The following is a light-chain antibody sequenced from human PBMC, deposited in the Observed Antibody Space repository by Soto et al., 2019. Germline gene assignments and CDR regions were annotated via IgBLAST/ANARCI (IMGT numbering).Light chain of an antibody. CDR2: GAS. V-gene: IGKV3-15*01. Sequence: EIVMTQSPGTLSVSPGERATLSCRASQSVSSKLAWYQQKPGQAPRLLIHGASTRATGIAARFSGSGSGTEFTLTISGLQSEDFVVYYCQQYNDWPRTFGQGTKVEIK. CDR1: QSVSSK. J-gene: IGKJ1*01. CDR3: QQYNDWPRT.